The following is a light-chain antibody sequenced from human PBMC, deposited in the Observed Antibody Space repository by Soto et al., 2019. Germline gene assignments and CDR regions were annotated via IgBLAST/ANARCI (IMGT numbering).Light chain of an antibody. Sequence: IVMTRSPATRSGPPGGVAAVSCRASQSVSTNLAWYQQKPGQAPRLLMYGASTRATGMPASFSGSGSGTEFILTISSLQSEDFAVYYCQQYNKWPLTFGGGTKVDI. J-gene: IGKJ4*01. CDR2: GAS. CDR3: QQYNKWPLT. V-gene: IGKV3-15*01. CDR1: QSVSTN.